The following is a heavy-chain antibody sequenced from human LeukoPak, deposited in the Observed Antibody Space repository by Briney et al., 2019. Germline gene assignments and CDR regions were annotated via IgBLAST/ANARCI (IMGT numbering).Heavy chain of an antibody. J-gene: IGHJ4*02. CDR3: ARRGIAAAGGWGADY. Sequence: GESLKISCKGSGYSFTSYWIGWVRQMPGKGLEWMGIIYPGDSDTRYSPSFQGQVTISADKSISTAYLQWSSLKASDTAMYYCARRGIAAAGGWGADYWGQGTLVTASS. D-gene: IGHD6-13*01. CDR2: IYPGDSDT. CDR1: GYSFTSYW. V-gene: IGHV5-51*01.